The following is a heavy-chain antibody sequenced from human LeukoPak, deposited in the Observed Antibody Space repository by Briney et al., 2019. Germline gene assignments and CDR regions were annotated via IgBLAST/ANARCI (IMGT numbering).Heavy chain of an antibody. J-gene: IGHJ4*02. CDR3: ARGDYGANFPFDY. Sequence: PGGSLRLSCAASGFTFSSYSMNWVRQAPGKGLEWVSVIYSGGGTYYADSVKGRFTISRDNSKNTLYLHMNSLRAEDTAVYYCARGDYGANFPFDYWGQGTLVTVSS. D-gene: IGHD4-17*01. CDR1: GFTFSSYS. CDR2: IYSGGGT. V-gene: IGHV3-66*01.